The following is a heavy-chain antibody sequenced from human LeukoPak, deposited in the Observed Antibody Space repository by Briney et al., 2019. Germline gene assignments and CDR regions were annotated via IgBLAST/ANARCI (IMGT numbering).Heavy chain of an antibody. CDR3: AKDLRLTYYYGSGSYYSAFDI. V-gene: IGHV3-74*01. CDR1: GFTFSTYW. CDR2: INSDGSTT. D-gene: IGHD3-10*01. Sequence: GGSLRLSCAASGFTFSTYWMRWGRQAPGKGLGWVSRINSDGSTTSYADSVKGRFTISRDNAKNTLYLQMNSLRAEDTAVYYCAKDLRLTYYYGSGSYYSAFDIWGQGTMVTISS. J-gene: IGHJ3*02.